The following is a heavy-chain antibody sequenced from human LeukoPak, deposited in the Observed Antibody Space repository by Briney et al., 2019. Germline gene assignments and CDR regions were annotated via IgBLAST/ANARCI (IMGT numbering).Heavy chain of an antibody. Sequence: VQPGGSLNLSCAASGFTFSSYWMSWVRQAPGRGLQWVASIKQDGSEIYYVDSVKGRFSISRDNDKNSLSLQMNSLRAEDTAVYYCARGHSGRWFWWFGAWGQGTLVTVSS. D-gene: IGHD1-26*01. CDR2: IKQDGSEI. J-gene: IGHJ5*02. CDR3: ARGHSGRWFWWFGA. CDR1: GFTFSSYW. V-gene: IGHV3-7*04.